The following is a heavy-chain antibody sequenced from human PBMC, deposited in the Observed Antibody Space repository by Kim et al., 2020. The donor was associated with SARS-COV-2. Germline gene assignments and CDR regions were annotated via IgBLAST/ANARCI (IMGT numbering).Heavy chain of an antibody. V-gene: IGHV5-51*01. J-gene: IGHJ3*02. D-gene: IGHD2-2*01. CDR2: IYPGDSDT. CDR3: ASRLFMDVVVPAASSGFGAFDN. CDR1: GYSFTSYW. Sequence: GESLKISCKGSGYSFTSYWIGWVRQMPGKGLEWMGIIYPGDSDTRYSPSFQGQVTISADKSISTAYLQWSSLKASDTAMYYCASRLFMDVVVPAASSGFGAFDNWGEGTMVSVSS.